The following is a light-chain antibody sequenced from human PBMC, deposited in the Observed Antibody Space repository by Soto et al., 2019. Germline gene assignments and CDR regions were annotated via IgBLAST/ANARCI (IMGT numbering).Light chain of an antibody. V-gene: IGKV1-39*01. J-gene: IGKJ1*01. CDR3: QKSYNAPRN. CDR1: QCISSD. Sequence: DGEMTQSPSSLSASVVDRVTITCRASQCISSDLNWYQQKPGKDPKLLIYAASSLQSGVPSRFSGSGSGTDFTLTISSLQPEDFATYYCQKSYNAPRNFGQGTKVDIK. CDR2: AAS.